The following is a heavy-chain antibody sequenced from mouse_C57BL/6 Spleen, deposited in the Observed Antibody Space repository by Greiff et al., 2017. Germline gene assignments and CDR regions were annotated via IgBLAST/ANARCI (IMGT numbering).Heavy chain of an antibody. Sequence: EVQLQQSGPELVKPGASVKISCKASGYTFTDYYMNWVKQSHGKSLEWIGDINPNNGGTSYNQKFKGKATLTVDKSSSTAYMELRSLTSEDSAVYYCEREGARAMDYWGQGTSVTVSS. CDR1: GYTFTDYY. CDR2: INPNNGGT. CDR3: EREGARAMDY. J-gene: IGHJ4*01. V-gene: IGHV1-26*01.